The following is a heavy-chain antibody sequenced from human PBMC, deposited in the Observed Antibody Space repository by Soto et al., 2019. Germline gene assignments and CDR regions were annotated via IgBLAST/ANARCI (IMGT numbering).Heavy chain of an antibody. J-gene: IGHJ4*02. D-gene: IGHD6-6*01. CDR2: INHSGST. CDR3: ARGLERAPYSSSSRQDYYFDY. V-gene: IGHV4-34*01. Sequence: SETLSLTCAVYGGSFSGYYWSWIRQPPGKGLEWIGEINHSGSTNYNPSLKSRVTISVDTSKNQFSLKLSSVTAADTAVYYCARGLERAPYSSSSRQDYYFDYWGQGTLVTVSS. CDR1: GGSFSGYY.